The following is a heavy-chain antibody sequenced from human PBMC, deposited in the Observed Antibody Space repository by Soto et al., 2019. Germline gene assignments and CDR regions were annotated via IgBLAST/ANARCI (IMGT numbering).Heavy chain of an antibody. V-gene: IGHV3-23*01. CDR3: AKDGVPVPGGLHDY. CDR1: GFTFSSYA. Sequence: EVQLLESGGGLVQPGGSLRLSCAASGFTFSSYAMSWVRQAPGKGLEWVSAISGSGGSTYYADSVKGRFTISRDNSKNTLYLQMNRLRAEDTAVYYCAKDGVPVPGGLHDYWGQGTLVTVSS. J-gene: IGHJ4*02. CDR2: ISGSGGST. D-gene: IGHD3-16*01.